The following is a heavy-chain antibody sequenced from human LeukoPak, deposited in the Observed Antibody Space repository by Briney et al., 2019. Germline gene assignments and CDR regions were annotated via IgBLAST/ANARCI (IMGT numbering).Heavy chain of an antibody. D-gene: IGHD6-19*01. J-gene: IGHJ4*02. V-gene: IGHV1-69*04. Sequence: SVKLSCKASGGTFSSYAISWVRQAPGQGLEWMGRIIPILGIANYAQKFQGRVTITADKSTSTAYMELSSLRSEDTAVYYCARDGAVAGTFDYWGQGTLVTVSS. CDR2: IIPILGIA. CDR3: ARDGAVAGTFDY. CDR1: GGTFSSYA.